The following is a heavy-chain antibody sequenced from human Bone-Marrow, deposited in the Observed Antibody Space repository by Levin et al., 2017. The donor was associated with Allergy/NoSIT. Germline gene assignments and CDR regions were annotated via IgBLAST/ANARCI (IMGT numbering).Heavy chain of an antibody. CDR2: IDWDGDK. CDR1: GFSLSTPGMC. V-gene: IGHV2-70*17. Sequence: SGPTLVKPTQTLTLTCAFSGFSLSTPGMCVAWIRQPPGKTLEWLARIDWDGDKFYSASLKTRLSISGDTSENQVVLTLTDMDPADTGTYYCARILSTDGGFFDNWGRGTLVSVSS. D-gene: IGHD3-3*02. CDR3: ARILSTDGGFFDN. J-gene: IGHJ4*02.